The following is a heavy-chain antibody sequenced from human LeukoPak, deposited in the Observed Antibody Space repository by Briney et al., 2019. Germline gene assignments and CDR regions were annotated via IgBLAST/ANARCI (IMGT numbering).Heavy chain of an antibody. V-gene: IGHV3-23*01. CDR1: GFTFSSYA. J-gene: IGHJ4*02. CDR2: ITGSGDST. D-gene: IGHD1-26*01. Sequence: GGSLRLSCAVSGFTFSSYAMSWVRQAPGKGLEWVSAITGSGDSTYYADSVKGRFTISRDNSKNTLSLQMNSLRAEDTAVYYCAKENPVGGTNYFDYWGQGTLVTVPS. CDR3: AKENPVGGTNYFDY.